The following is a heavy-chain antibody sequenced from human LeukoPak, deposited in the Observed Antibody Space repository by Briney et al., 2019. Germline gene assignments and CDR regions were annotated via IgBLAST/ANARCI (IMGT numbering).Heavy chain of an antibody. D-gene: IGHD3-10*01. Sequence: SETLSLTCTISGGYISSSSYYWGWIRQPPGKGLEWIGSIYYSGSTYYNPSLKSRVTISVDTSKNQFSLTLSSVTAADTAVYYCARSDGYGLGIWGQGTMVTVSS. V-gene: IGHV4-39*07. CDR2: IYYSGST. CDR3: ARSDGYGLGI. CDR1: GGYISSSSYY. J-gene: IGHJ3*02.